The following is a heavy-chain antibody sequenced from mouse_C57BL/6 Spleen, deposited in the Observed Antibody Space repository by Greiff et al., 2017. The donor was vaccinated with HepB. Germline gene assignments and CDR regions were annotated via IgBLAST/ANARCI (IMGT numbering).Heavy chain of an antibody. Sequence: EVMLVESEGGLVQPGSSMKLSCTASGFTFSDYYMAWVRQVPEKGLEWVANINYDGSSTYYLDSLKSRFIISRDNAKNILYLQMSSLKSEDTATYYCAREEVGSSFAWFAYWGQGTLVTVSA. CDR2: INYDGSST. J-gene: IGHJ3*01. CDR1: GFTFSDYY. CDR3: AREEVGSSFAWFAY. D-gene: IGHD1-1*01. V-gene: IGHV5-16*01.